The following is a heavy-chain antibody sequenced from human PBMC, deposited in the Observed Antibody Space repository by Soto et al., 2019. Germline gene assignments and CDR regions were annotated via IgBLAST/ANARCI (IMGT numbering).Heavy chain of an antibody. Sequence: SETLSLTCTVSGGSIGSGGYYWSWIRQHPGKGLEWIGYIYYSGSTYYNPSLKSRVTISVDTSKNQFSLKLSSVTAADTAVYYCARVVCYDSSGYSHNYIHFWGKATLVLGSS. J-gene: IGHJ4*02. CDR1: GGSIGSGGYY. CDR3: ARVVCYDSSGYSHNYIHF. V-gene: IGHV4-31*03. CDR2: IYYSGST. D-gene: IGHD3-22*01.